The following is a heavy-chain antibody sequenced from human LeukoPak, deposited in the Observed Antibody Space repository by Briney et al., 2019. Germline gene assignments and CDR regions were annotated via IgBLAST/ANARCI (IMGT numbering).Heavy chain of an antibody. D-gene: IGHD5-12*01. CDR1: GYSFSSYW. J-gene: IGHJ4*02. V-gene: IGHV5-51*01. Sequence: GESLKISCKGSGYSFSSYWIAWVRQMPGKGLEWMGIIYPGDSDTRYSPSFQGQVTISTDKSISIAYLQWSSLKASDTATYYCARQGRGTWDYWGQGTLVTVSS. CDR2: IYPGDSDT. CDR3: ARQGRGTWDY.